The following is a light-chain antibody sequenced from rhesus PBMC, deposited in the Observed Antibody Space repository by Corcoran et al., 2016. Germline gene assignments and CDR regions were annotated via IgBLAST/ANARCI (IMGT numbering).Light chain of an antibody. V-gene: IGKV1-32*02. CDR1: QGISSY. J-gene: IGKJ2*01. CDR3: QQGNSSPYS. Sequence: DIQMSQSPSSLSASVGDRVTITCRASQGISSYLNWYQQKPGKAPKLLIYYATTLASGVPSRFSGRGSGTDFTLTISSLQPEDFATYYCQQGNSSPYSFGQGTKVEIK. CDR2: YAT.